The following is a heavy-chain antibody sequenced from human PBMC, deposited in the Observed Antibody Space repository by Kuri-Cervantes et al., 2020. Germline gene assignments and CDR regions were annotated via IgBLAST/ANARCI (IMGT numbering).Heavy chain of an antibody. CDR1: GGSFSGYD. V-gene: IGHV4-34*01. J-gene: IGHJ4*02. CDR3: ARGRNRSALYFDY. Sequence: SQTLSLTCAVYGGSFSGYDGSWIRQPPGKGLEWMGEIDNSVSTNYNPSLKSRGTLSVDTSKNQFSLKLSSVTAADTAVYYCARGRNRSALYFDYWGQGTLVTVSS. CDR2: IDNSVST.